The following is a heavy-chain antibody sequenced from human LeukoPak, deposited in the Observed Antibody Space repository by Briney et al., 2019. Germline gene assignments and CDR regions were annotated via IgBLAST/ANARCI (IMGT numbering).Heavy chain of an antibody. CDR3: ARVGILGATRFDY. D-gene: IGHD1-26*01. Sequence: SETLSLTCTVSGYSISTGYYWGWIRQPPGKGLEWIGTIHHSGSTYYNPSLMSRVTISVDTSKDQFSLKLSSVTAADTAVYYCARVGILGATRFDYWGQGTLVTVSS. CDR1: GYSISTGYY. CDR2: IHHSGST. V-gene: IGHV4-38-2*02. J-gene: IGHJ4*02.